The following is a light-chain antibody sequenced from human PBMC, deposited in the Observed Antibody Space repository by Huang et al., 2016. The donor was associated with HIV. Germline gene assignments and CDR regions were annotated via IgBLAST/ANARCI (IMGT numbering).Light chain of an antibody. Sequence: DIQMTQSPSSLSASVGDRVTISCRASESINHYLNWYQHKPGKAPSLLIFAASSLFTGVPSRFSGSGSGTDFTLTITDLQPEDFATYYCQESYSSSFGGGTKVEVK. V-gene: IGKV1-39*01. CDR1: ESINHY. J-gene: IGKJ4*01. CDR2: AAS. CDR3: QESYSSS.